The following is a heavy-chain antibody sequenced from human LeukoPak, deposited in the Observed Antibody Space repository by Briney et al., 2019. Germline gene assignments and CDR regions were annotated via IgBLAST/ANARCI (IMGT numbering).Heavy chain of an antibody. J-gene: IGHJ3*02. Sequence: GSLRLSCTVSGFTVSSNSMSWVRQAPGKGLEWVSFIYSDNTHYSDSVKGRFTISRDNSKNTLYLQMNSLRAEDTAVYYCARDILEWFYRGDGFDIWGQGTMVTVSS. D-gene: IGHD3-3*01. CDR3: ARDILEWFYRGDGFDI. V-gene: IGHV3-66*03. CDR1: GFTVSSNS. CDR2: IYSDNT.